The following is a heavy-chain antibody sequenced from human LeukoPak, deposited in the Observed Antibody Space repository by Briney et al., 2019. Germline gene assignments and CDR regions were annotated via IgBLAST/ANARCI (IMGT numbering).Heavy chain of an antibody. V-gene: IGHV4-39*01. CDR2: IYYSGST. CDR3: ARPRYSSSSVDY. J-gene: IGHJ4*02. CDR1: GGSISSSSYY. Sequence: SETLSLTCTVSGGSISSSSYYWGWIRQPPGKGLEWIGSIYYSGSTYYNPSLKSRVTISVDTSKNQFSLKLSSVTAADTAVYYCARPRYSSSSVDYWGQGTLVTASS. D-gene: IGHD6-6*01.